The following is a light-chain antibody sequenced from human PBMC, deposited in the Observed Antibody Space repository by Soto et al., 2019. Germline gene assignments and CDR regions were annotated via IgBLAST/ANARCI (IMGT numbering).Light chain of an antibody. CDR2: RNN. V-gene: IGLV1-47*01. Sequence: QSVLTQSPSASGTPGQRVTISCSGSSSNIGSNYVYWYQQFPGTAPKVLIYRNNQRPSGVPDRFSGSKSGTSASLAISGRRSEDEVDYYWAAWDDSLSGVVFGGGTKLTVL. CDR1: SSNIGSNY. CDR3: AAWDDSLSGVV. J-gene: IGLJ2*01.